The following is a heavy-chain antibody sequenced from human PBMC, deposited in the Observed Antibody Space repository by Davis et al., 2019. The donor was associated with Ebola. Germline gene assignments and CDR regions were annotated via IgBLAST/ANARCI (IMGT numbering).Heavy chain of an antibody. V-gene: IGHV3-48*02. CDR2: ISSRSSTI. D-gene: IGHD6-13*01. J-gene: IGHJ4*02. Sequence: GESLKISCAASGFSVSSNYMSWVRQAPGKGLEWVSYISSRSSTIYYADSVKGRFTISRDNAKNSLYLQMNSLRDEDTAVYYCARDRSYSSSHDYWGQGTLVTVSS. CDR3: ARDRSYSSSHDY. CDR1: GFSVSSNY.